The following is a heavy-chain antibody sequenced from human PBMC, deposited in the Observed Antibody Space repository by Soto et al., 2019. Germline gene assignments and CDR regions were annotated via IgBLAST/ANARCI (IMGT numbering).Heavy chain of an antibody. CDR3: ARDYGDYFLFTLQY. D-gene: IGHD4-17*01. Sequence: QVQLVQSGAEVKKPGASVKVSCKASGYTFTSYGITWVRQAPGQVLEWMGWISANNGNTNYAQKRQGRVTMTTDTSTSTAYMELRSLRSDDTAVYYCARDYGDYFLFTLQYWGQGTLVTVSS. J-gene: IGHJ4*02. CDR1: GYTFTSYG. V-gene: IGHV1-18*01. CDR2: ISANNGNT.